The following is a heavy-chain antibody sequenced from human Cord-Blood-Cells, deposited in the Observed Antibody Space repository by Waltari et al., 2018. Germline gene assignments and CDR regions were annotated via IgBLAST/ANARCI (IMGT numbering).Heavy chain of an antibody. Sequence: EVQLLESGGGLVQPGGYLRLCCAASGFTFRRHAMSWVRQAPGKGLEWVSAISGSGGSTYYADSVKGRFTISRDNSKNTLYLQMNSLRAEDTAVYYCAKATRIREAFDIWGQGTMVTVSS. CDR1: GFTFRRHA. J-gene: IGHJ3*02. D-gene: IGHD3-22*01. V-gene: IGHV3-23*01. CDR3: AKATRIREAFDI. CDR2: ISGSGGST.